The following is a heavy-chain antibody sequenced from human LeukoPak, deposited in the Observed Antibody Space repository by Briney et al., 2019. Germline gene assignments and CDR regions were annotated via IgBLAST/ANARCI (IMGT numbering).Heavy chain of an antibody. CDR1: GFTFSRYA. J-gene: IGHJ4*02. Sequence: GGSLRLSCAASGFTFSRYAMHWVRQAPGKGLEWVAVISYDGSSKNYADSVKGRFTISRDNSKNTLYLQMNSLRSEDTALYYCAKDPKVFYCYLEHSGQGTLVTVSS. CDR2: ISYDGSSK. D-gene: IGHD2-15*01. V-gene: IGHV3-30*04. CDR3: AKDPKVFYCYLEH.